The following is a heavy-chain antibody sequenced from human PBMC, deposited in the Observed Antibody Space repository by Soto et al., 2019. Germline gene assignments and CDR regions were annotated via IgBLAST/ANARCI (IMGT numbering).Heavy chain of an antibody. J-gene: IGHJ3*02. CDR1: GFTFSRYW. CDR3: ARGDTPMITGMDSFDI. D-gene: IGHD5-18*01. CDR2: IKQDGTEK. Sequence: PGGTLRLCCAASGFTFSRYWMNWVRQAPGKGLGWVANIKQDGTEKNYVDSVKGRFTISRDNARKSLYLQMDSLRAEDTAVYFCARGDTPMITGMDSFDIWGQGTMVTVSS. V-gene: IGHV3-7*01.